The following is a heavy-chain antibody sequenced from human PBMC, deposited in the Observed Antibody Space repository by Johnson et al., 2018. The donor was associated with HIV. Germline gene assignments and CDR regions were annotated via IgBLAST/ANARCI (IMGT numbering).Heavy chain of an antibody. CDR2: IGTAGDT. V-gene: IGHV3-13*01. CDR1: GFSIKDYA. Sequence: VQLVESGGGLVQPGRSLRLSCAASGFSIKDYAMHWVRQAPGKGLEWVSTIGTAGDTYYPGSVKGRFTVSREDAKNSLYLQMNSLRAGDTALYYCARAVCRGGRCYSHDAFDIWGQGTMVTVSS. CDR3: ARAVCRGGRCYSHDAFDI. D-gene: IGHD2-15*01. J-gene: IGHJ3*02.